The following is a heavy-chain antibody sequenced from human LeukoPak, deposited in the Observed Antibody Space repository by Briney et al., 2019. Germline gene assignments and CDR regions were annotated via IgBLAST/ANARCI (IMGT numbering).Heavy chain of an antibody. CDR2: IYYSGNT. Sequence: SETLSLTCTVSGGSISSYYWSWIRQPPGKGLEWIGYIYYSGNTNYNPSLKSRVTISVDTSKNQFSLKLSSVTAADTAVYYCARGGIQLWLYVLDYWGQGTLVTVSS. CDR1: GGSISSYY. V-gene: IGHV4-59*01. D-gene: IGHD5-18*01. CDR3: ARGGIQLWLYVLDY. J-gene: IGHJ4*02.